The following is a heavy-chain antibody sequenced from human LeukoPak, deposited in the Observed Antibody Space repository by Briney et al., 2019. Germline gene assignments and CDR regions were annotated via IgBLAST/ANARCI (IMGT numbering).Heavy chain of an antibody. V-gene: IGHV4-59*02. CDR3: ARGGPYFHYALGV. CDR1: GGTVRRYY. Sequence: ETLSLPCSVSGGTVRRYYWRWMRQPPGKELAWIGLIYYSGTTNYNPSLNSRVTISVATSKSQFSLRLSSVTAADTAVYFCARGGPYFHYALGVWGQRTEVTVSS. CDR2: IYYSGTT. J-gene: IGHJ6*02.